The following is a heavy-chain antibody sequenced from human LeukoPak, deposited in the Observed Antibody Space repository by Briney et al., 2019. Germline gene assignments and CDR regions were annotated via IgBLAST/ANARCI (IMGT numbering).Heavy chain of an antibody. Sequence: GGSLRLSCAASGFTFSSYATSWVRQAPGKGLEWVSAISGSGGSTYYADSVKGRFTISRGNSKNTLYLQMNSLRAEDTAVYYCAKDLRTYYYDSSVTVGSYYFDYWGQGTLVTVSS. CDR2: ISGSGGST. V-gene: IGHV3-23*01. J-gene: IGHJ4*02. CDR1: GFTFSSYA. CDR3: AKDLRTYYYDSSVTVGSYYFDY. D-gene: IGHD3-22*01.